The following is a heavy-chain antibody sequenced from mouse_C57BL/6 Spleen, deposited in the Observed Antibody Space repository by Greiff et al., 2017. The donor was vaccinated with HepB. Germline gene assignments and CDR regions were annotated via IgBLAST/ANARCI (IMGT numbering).Heavy chain of an antibody. CDR3: APLTGTGFDY. Sequence: VQLQESGPELVKPGASVKISCKASGYAFSSSWMNWVKQRPGKGLEWIGRIYPGDGDTNYNGKFKGKATLTADKSSSTAYMQLSSLTSEDSAVYFCAPLTGTGFDYWGQGTTLTVSS. CDR2: IYPGDGDT. J-gene: IGHJ2*01. CDR1: GYAFSSSW. V-gene: IGHV1-82*01. D-gene: IGHD4-1*01.